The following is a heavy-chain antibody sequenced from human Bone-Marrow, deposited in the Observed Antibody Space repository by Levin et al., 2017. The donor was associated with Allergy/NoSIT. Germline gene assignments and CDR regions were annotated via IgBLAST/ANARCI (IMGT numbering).Heavy chain of an antibody. CDR3: AKDVARLAARRFDY. Sequence: GGSLRLSCAASGFTFSNYAMSWVRQAPGKGLEWASAISGSGGSTYYADSVKGRFTISRDNSKNTLYLQMNSLRAEDTAVYYCAKDVARLAARRFDYWGQGTLVTVSS. V-gene: IGHV3-23*01. D-gene: IGHD6-6*01. CDR2: ISGSGGST. CDR1: GFTFSNYA. J-gene: IGHJ4*02.